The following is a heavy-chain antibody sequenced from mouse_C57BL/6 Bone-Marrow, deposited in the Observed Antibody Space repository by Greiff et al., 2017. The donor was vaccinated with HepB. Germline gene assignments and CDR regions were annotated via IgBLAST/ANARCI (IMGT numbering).Heavy chain of an antibody. D-gene: IGHD2-4*01. V-gene: IGHV14-2*01. Sequence: EVKLVESGAELVKPGASVKLSCTASGFNIKDYYMHWVKQRTEQGLEWIGRIDPEDGETKYAPKFQGKATITADTSSNTAYLQLSSLTSEDTAVYYCAREIYYDPAYWGQGTLVTVSA. J-gene: IGHJ3*01. CDR3: AREIYYDPAY. CDR1: GFNIKDYY. CDR2: IDPEDGET.